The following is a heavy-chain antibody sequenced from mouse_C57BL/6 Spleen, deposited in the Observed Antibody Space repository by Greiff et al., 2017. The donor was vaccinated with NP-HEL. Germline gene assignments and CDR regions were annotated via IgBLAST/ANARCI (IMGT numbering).Heavy chain of an antibody. Sequence: VQLKQSGPELVKPGASVKISCKASGYSFTGYYMHWVKQSHGNILDWIGYIYPYNGVSSYNQKFKGKATLTVDKSSSTAYVELRSLTSEDSAVYYCAIPDGYYGGAWFAYWGQGTLVTVSA. CDR2: IYPYNGVS. D-gene: IGHD2-3*01. J-gene: IGHJ3*01. CDR3: AIPDGYYGGAWFAY. CDR1: GYSFTGYY. V-gene: IGHV1-31*01.